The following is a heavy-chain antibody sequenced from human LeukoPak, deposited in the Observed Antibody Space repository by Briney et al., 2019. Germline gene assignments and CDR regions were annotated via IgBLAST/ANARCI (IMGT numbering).Heavy chain of an antibody. D-gene: IGHD3-3*01. Sequence: GGSLRLSCSASGFTFNNFALHWVRQAPGKGLEWVAVISYDGNNKYYADSVKGRFTISRDNSKNTLYLQMNSLRAEDTAVYHCAKDSSSYYDFWSGFYGYYFDYWGQGTLVTVSS. J-gene: IGHJ4*02. V-gene: IGHV3-30*04. CDR3: AKDSSSYYDFWSGFYGYYFDY. CDR2: ISYDGNNK. CDR1: GFTFNNFA.